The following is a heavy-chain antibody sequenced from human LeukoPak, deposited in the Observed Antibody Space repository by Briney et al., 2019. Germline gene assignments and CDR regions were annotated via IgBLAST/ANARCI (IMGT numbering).Heavy chain of an antibody. CDR1: GGSICSGDYY. Sequence: SETLSLTCTVCGGSICSGDYYWSWIRQPPGKCLEWIGYIYYSGSTYYNPSLKSRVTISVDTSKNQFSLKLSSVTAADTAVYYCARVTMVRGVTTYFYYGMDVWGKGTTVTVSS. V-gene: IGHV4-30-4*01. J-gene: IGHJ6*04. D-gene: IGHD3-10*01. CDR2: IYYSGST. CDR3: ARVTMVRGVTTYFYYGMDV.